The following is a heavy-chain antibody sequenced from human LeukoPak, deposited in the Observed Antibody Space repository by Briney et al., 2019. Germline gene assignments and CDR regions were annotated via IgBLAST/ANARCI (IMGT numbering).Heavy chain of an antibody. J-gene: IGHJ6*03. CDR1: GFTFSSYE. CDR3: ARGARGYSYGYRSYYYYMDV. CDR2: ISSSGSTI. Sequence: GGSLRLSCAASGFTFSSYEMNWVRQAPGKGLEWVSYISSSGSTIYYADSVKGRFTISRDNAKNSLYLQMNSLRAEDTAVYYCARGARGYSYGYRSYYYYMDVWGKGTTVTISS. V-gene: IGHV3-48*03. D-gene: IGHD5-18*01.